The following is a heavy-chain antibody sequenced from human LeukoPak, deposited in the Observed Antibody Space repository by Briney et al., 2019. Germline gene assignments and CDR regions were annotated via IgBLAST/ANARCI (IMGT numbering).Heavy chain of an antibody. J-gene: IGHJ4*02. CDR2: MNPISGNT. Sequence: VASVKVSCKASGYTFTNYDINWVRQATGQGLEWMGWMNPISGNTGYAQKFQGRVTMTRNTSINTAYMELSSLRSEDTAVYYCARGGYAWIDYWGQGTLVTVSS. V-gene: IGHV1-8*01. CDR1: GYTFTNYD. CDR3: ARGGYAWIDY. D-gene: IGHD1-1*01.